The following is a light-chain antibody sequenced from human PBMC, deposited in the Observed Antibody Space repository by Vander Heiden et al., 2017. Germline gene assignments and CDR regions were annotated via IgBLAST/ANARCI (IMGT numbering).Light chain of an antibody. CDR2: KAS. Sequence: DIQMTQSPSTLSASVGDRVTITCRASQSISSWLAWYQQKPGKAPKLLSYKASSLESGVPSRFSGSGSGTEFTLTISSLQPDDFATYYCQQYKSDPWTFGQGTKVEIK. CDR3: QQYKSDPWT. J-gene: IGKJ1*01. V-gene: IGKV1-5*03. CDR1: QSISSW.